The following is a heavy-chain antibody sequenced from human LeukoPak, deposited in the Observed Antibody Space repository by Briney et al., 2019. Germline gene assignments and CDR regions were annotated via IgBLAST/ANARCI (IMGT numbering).Heavy chain of an antibody. V-gene: IGHV5-51*01. CDR3: ARHSSGWHIYYYYMDV. J-gene: IGHJ6*03. Sequence: GESLKISCKGSGYSFTSYWIGWVRQMPGKGLEWMGIIYPGDSDTRYSPSFQGQVTISADKSISTAYLQWSSLKASDTVMYYCARHSSGWHIYYYYMDVWGKGTTVTVSS. CDR2: IYPGDSDT. D-gene: IGHD6-19*01. CDR1: GYSFTSYW.